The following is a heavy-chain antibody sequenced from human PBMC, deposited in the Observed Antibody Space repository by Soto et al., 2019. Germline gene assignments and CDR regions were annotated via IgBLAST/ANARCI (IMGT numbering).Heavy chain of an antibody. CDR2: IWYDGSNK. Sequence: GGSLRLSCAASGFTFSSYGMHWVRQAPGKGLEWVAVIWYDGSNKYYADSVKGRFTISRDNSKNTLYLQMDSLRAEDTAVYYCARIDGPDAFDIWGQGTMVTVSS. J-gene: IGHJ3*02. V-gene: IGHV3-33*01. CDR3: ARIDGPDAFDI. CDR1: GFTFSSYG. D-gene: IGHD2-8*01.